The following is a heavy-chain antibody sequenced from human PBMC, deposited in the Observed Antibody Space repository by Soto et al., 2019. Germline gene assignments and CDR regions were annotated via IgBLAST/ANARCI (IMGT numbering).Heavy chain of an antibody. Sequence: SQTLPLTYTVSGGTISSHYWSWIRQPPGKGLEWIGYIYYSGSTNYNPSLKSRVTISVDTSKNQFSLKLSSVTAADTAVYYCASASSWTDDAFDIWGQGTMVTVSS. D-gene: IGHD6-13*01. CDR3: ASASSWTDDAFDI. CDR2: IYYSGST. V-gene: IGHV4-59*11. CDR1: GGTISSHY. J-gene: IGHJ3*02.